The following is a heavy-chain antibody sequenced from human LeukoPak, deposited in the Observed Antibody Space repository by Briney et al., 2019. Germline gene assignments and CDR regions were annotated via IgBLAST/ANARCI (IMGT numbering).Heavy chain of an antibody. D-gene: IGHD6-19*01. V-gene: IGHV4-38-2*02. J-gene: IGHJ3*02. Sequence: SETLSLTCTVSGFSVSSVYYWGWIRQPPGKGLEWIGSIYRSGSTYYNPSLKSRVTISVDTSKNQFSLRLNSVTAADTSIYYCARIPTNAVPSAHNGFDIWGQGTMLTVSS. CDR3: ARIPTNAVPSAHNGFDI. CDR2: IYRSGST. CDR1: GFSVSSVYY.